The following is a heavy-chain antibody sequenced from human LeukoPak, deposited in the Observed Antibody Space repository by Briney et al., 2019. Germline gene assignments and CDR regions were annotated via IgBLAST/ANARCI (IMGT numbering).Heavy chain of an antibody. Sequence: PSETLSLTCAVSGGPISSTNWWSWVRQPPGKGLEWIGEIYHSGSTNYNPSLRSRITISIDKSKDHFSLRLSSVTAADTAVYYCARKIGSSGAFDIWGQGTMVTVSS. CDR2: IYHSGST. V-gene: IGHV4-4*02. CDR1: GGPISSTNW. J-gene: IGHJ3*02. CDR3: ARKIGSSGAFDI. D-gene: IGHD1-26*01.